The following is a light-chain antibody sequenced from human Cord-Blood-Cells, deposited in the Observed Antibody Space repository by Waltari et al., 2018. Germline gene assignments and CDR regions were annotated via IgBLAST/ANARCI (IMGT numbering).Light chain of an antibody. J-gene: IGLJ1*01. CDR2: GKN. Sequence: SSELTQDPAVSVALGQTVRITCQGDSLRSYYASWYQQKPGQAPVLVIYGKNNRPSGIPDRVAGSSSGNTASLTITGAQAEEEADYYCNARDSSGNHLYVFGTGTKVTVL. V-gene: IGLV3-19*01. CDR3: NARDSSGNHLYV. CDR1: SLRSYY.